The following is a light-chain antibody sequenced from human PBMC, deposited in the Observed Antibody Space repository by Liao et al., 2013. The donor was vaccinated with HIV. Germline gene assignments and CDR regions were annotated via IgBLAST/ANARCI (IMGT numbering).Light chain of an antibody. CDR2: QDN. CDR3: QAGDSGTAYV. Sequence: YDLTQPPSVSVSPGQTATITCSGDNLGDKYACWYQQKPGQSPVLVIYQDNKRPFGIPERFSGSNSGNTATLTISGTQAMDEADYYCQAGDSGTAYVFGTGTKVTVL. CDR1: NLGDKY. V-gene: IGLV3-1*01. J-gene: IGLJ1*01.